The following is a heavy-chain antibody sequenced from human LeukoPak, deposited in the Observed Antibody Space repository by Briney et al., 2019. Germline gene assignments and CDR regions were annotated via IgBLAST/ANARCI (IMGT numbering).Heavy chain of an antibody. D-gene: IGHD1-26*01. CDR3: ARLGIVGAITLDY. Sequence: PSETLSLTCAVYGGSFSGYYWSWIRQPPGKGLEWIGEINHSGSTNYNPPLKSRVTISVDTSKNQFSLKLSSVTAADTAVYYCARLGIVGAITLDYWGQGTLVTVSS. J-gene: IGHJ4*02. CDR2: INHSGST. CDR1: GGSFSGYY. V-gene: IGHV4-34*01.